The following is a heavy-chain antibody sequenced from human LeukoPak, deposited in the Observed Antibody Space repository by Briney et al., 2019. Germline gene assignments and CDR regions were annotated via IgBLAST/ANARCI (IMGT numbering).Heavy chain of an antibody. CDR1: GGSINFYY. Sequence: SETLSLTCTVSGGSINFYYWAWIRQSAGKGLDWIGRIYSGGNTNYNPSLKSRATLSIDTSKNQFSLMLTSVTAAGTAVYYCARDSRYFDFWSGYVDYWGQGFLVTVSS. D-gene: IGHD3-3*01. V-gene: IGHV4-4*07. J-gene: IGHJ4*02. CDR3: ARDSRYFDFWSGYVDY. CDR2: IYSGGNT.